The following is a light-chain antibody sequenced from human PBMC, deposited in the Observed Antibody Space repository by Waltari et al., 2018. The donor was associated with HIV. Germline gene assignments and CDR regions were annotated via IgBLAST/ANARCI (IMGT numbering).Light chain of an antibody. CDR2: GAS. J-gene: IGKJ1*01. V-gene: IGKV3-15*01. CDR3: QQYNDWPRT. Sequence: EIVMTQSPATLSVSPGERATLSCRASQSVSSNLAWYQQKPGQAPRLLIFGASTSATGIPARFSGGGSGTDFTLSISSLQSEDFALYYCQQYNDWPRTFGQGTKVEIK. CDR1: QSVSSN.